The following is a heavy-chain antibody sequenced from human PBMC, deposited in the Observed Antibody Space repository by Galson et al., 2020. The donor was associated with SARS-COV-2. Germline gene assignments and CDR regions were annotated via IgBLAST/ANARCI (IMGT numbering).Heavy chain of an antibody. CDR2: INPNSGGT. J-gene: IGHJ5*02. CDR1: AYTFTGYY. V-gene: IGHV1-2*02. Sequence: ASVKVSCKASAYTFTGYYIHWVRQAPGQGLEWMGWINPNSGGTKYAQKLQGRVTMTRDTSITTAYMELSRLRSDDTAVYYCARVTNSGSYWFDPWGQGTLVTVSS. D-gene: IGHD1-26*01. CDR3: ARVTNSGSYWFDP.